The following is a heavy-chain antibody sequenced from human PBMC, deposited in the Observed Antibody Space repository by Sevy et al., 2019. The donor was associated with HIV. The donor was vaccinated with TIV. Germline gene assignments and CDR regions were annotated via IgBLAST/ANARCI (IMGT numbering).Heavy chain of an antibody. Sequence: GGSLRLSCTASGFTFGDYAMSWVRQAPGKGLEWVGFIRSKAYGGTTEYAASVKGRFTISRDDSKSIAYLQMNSLKTEDTAVYYCTRGSFSSGYSYWGQGTLVTVSS. CDR2: IRSKAYGGTT. J-gene: IGHJ4*02. CDR1: GFTFGDYA. CDR3: TRGSFSSGYSY. V-gene: IGHV3-49*04. D-gene: IGHD3-22*01.